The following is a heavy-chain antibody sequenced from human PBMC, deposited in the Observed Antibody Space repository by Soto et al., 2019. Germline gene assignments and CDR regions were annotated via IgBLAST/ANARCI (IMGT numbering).Heavy chain of an antibody. J-gene: IGHJ6*02. V-gene: IGHV4-34*01. CDR3: ARAAMVLIYYGMDV. CDR2: INHSGST. CDR1: GGSFSGYY. Sequence: SETLSLTCAVYGGSFSGYYWSWIRQPPGKGLEWIGEINHSGSTNYNPSLKSRVTISVDTSKNQFSLKLSSVTAADTAVYYCARAAMVLIYYGMDVWGQGTTVTVSS. D-gene: IGHD5-18*01.